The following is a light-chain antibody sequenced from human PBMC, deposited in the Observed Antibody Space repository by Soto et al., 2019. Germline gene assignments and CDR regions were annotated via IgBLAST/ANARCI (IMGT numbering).Light chain of an antibody. CDR2: GNS. Sequence: XSCTGSSSNIGAGYDVHWYQQLPGTAPKLLIYGNSNRPSGVPDRFSGSKSGTSASLAITGLQAEDEADYYCQSYDSSLSGFYVFGTGTKLTVL. CDR1: SSNIGAGYD. CDR3: QSYDSSLSGFYV. J-gene: IGLJ1*01. V-gene: IGLV1-40*01.